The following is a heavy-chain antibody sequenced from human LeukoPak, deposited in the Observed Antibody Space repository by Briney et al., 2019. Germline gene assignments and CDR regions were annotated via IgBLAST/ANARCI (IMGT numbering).Heavy chain of an antibody. V-gene: IGHV3-21*01. CDR2: ISSSSYI. CDR3: ARDADSSGFHDAFDF. J-gene: IGHJ3*01. CDR1: GXTFSSYS. D-gene: IGHD3-22*01. Sequence: GGSLRLSCAASGXTFSSYSMNWVRQAPGKGLEWVSSISSSSYIYYADSVKGRFTISRDNAKNSLYLQMNSLRAEDTAMYYCARDADSSGFHDAFDFWGQGTMVTVSS.